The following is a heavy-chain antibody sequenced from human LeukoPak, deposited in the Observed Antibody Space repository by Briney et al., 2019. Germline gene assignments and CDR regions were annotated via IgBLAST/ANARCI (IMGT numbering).Heavy chain of an antibody. V-gene: IGHV3-7*03. CDR1: GFTFSSYG. Sequence: GRSLRLSCAASGFTFSSYGMHWVRQAPGKGLEWVATLNQDGGEKYYVDSVKGRFTISRDNAKNSLYLQMNSLRADDTAVYYCARGHWGLDPWGQGTLVIVSS. J-gene: IGHJ5*02. CDR3: ARGHWGLDP. CDR2: LNQDGGEK. D-gene: IGHD7-27*01.